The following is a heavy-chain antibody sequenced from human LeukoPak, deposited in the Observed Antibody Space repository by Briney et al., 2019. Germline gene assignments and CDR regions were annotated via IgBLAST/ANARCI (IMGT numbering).Heavy chain of an antibody. CDR1: LLTFSTYS. V-gene: IGHV3-15*01. CDR3: SILFPWYLDH. D-gene: IGHD2-21*01. CDR2: IRPETDGGTT. J-gene: IGHJ4*01. Sequence: PGGSLRLSCAASLLTFSTYSMNWVRQAPGKGLEWVGRIRPETDGGTTDYAAPVKGRFTISRDHSKNTLYLQMDSLETEDCALYYISILFPWYLDHWAHGTLVTVSS.